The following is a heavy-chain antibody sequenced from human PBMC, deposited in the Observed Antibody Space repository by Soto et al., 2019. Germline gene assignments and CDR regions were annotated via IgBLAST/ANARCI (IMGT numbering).Heavy chain of an antibody. J-gene: IGHJ6*02. CDR1: GLTFGNYA. V-gene: IGHV3-7*03. D-gene: IGHD2-15*01. CDR2: IKQDGSEN. CDR3: ARERGSKSMDV. Sequence: PGGSLRLSCAASGLTFGNYAMTWVRRAPGKGLEWVANIKQDGSENSYVGSVKGRFTISRDNAKNSLYLQMNNLRAEDAAVYYCARERGSKSMDVWGQGTTDTVSS.